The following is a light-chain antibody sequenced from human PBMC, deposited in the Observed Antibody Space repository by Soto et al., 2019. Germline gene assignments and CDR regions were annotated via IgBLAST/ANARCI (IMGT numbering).Light chain of an antibody. V-gene: IGKV3-20*01. Sequence: VMTQSPATLSVSPGERATLSCRASQSVGGDLAWYQQKPGQTPRLLIYGASSRATGIPDRFSGSGSGTDFTLTISRLEPEDFAVYHCQQYGDSPLTFGGGTKVDIK. CDR3: QQYGDSPLT. J-gene: IGKJ4*01. CDR2: GAS. CDR1: QSVGGD.